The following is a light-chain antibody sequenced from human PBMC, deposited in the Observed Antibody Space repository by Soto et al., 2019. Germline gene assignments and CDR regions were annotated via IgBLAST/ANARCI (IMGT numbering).Light chain of an antibody. CDR1: QGISSY. J-gene: IGKJ5*01. V-gene: IGKV1-9*01. Sequence: DXXXXQXXXXXXASVGDRVTITCRAXQGISSYLAWDQQKPGKAPKLLIYAASTLQSGVPSRFSGSGSGTEITLTISSLPPEDFATYYCQHLDSYSTFGQGTRLEIK. CDR2: AAS. CDR3: QHLDSYST.